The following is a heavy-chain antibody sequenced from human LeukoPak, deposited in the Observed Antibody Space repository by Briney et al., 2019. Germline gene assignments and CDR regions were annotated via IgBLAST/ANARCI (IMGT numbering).Heavy chain of an antibody. V-gene: IGHV3-30*03. J-gene: IGHJ4*02. CDR3: ARDEAVASSDY. Sequence: GGSLRLSCAASGFTFSSYGMHWVRQAPGKGLEWVAVISYDGSNKYYADSVKGRFTISRDNSKNTLYLQMNSLRAEDTAVYYCARDEAVASSDYWGQGTLVTVSS. D-gene: IGHD6-19*01. CDR2: ISYDGSNK. CDR1: GFTFSSYG.